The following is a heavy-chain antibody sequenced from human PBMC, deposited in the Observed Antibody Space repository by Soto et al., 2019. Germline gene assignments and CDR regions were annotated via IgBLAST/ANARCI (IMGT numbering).Heavy chain of an antibody. CDR3: ARASVGPPGGGSWTMPFDI. D-gene: IGHD2-15*01. CDR1: GGSISSYY. J-gene: IGHJ4*02. Sequence: LSLTCTVSGGSISSYYWSWIRQPAGKGLEWIGRIYTGGSTNYSPSLKSRVTMSVDTSKNQFSLRLTSVTAADTAVYYCARASVGPPGGGSWTMPFDIWGRGTLVTVSS. CDR2: IYTGGST. V-gene: IGHV4-4*07.